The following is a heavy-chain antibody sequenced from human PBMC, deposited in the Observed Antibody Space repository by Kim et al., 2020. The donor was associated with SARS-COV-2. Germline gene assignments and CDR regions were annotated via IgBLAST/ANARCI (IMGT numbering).Heavy chain of an antibody. J-gene: IGHJ6*01. Sequence: SETLSLTCTVSGYSISSGYYWGWIRQPPGKGLEWIGSIYHSGSTYYNPSLKSRVTISVDTSKNQFSLKLSSVTAADTAVYYCAREDQRTRGYSYGYYYYG. CDR3: AREDQRTRGYSYGYYYYG. CDR1: GYSISSGYY. CDR2: IYHSGST. D-gene: IGHD5-18*01. V-gene: IGHV4-38-2*02.